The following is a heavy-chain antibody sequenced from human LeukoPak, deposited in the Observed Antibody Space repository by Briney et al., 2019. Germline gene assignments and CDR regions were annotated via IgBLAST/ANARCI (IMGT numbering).Heavy chain of an antibody. D-gene: IGHD5-24*01. CDR1: GCTFTVYY. CDR3: ARGRRRWLQSNWFAP. J-gene: IGHJ5*02. CDR2: INPNSGGT. V-gene: IGHV1-2*02. Sequence: AAVTVSFKGSGCTFTVYYMHWVRQAPGQGLEWVGWINPNSGGTNYSQKVQGRGSMTRDTAISTAYMELSRLRAGDEAVYYCARGRRRWLQSNWFAPWGQGTLVTVSS.